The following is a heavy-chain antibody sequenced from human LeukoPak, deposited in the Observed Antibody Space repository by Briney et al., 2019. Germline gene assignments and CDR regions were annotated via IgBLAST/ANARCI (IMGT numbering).Heavy chain of an antibody. CDR3: ARDLSELYGY. Sequence: ASVKVSCKASGYTFTSYGISWVRQAPGQGLEWMGWISAYNGNTNYAQKFQDRVTMTTDTSASTAFMELRSLKSDDTAVYYCARDLSELYGYWGQGTLVTVSS. CDR2: ISAYNGNT. CDR1: GYTFTSYG. D-gene: IGHD2-8*01. V-gene: IGHV1-18*01. J-gene: IGHJ4*02.